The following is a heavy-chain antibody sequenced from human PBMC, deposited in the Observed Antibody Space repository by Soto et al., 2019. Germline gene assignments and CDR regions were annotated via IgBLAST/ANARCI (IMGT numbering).Heavy chain of an antibody. CDR2: ISGSGGST. V-gene: IGHV3-23*01. CDR1: GFTFSSYA. J-gene: IGHJ4*02. D-gene: IGHD3-22*01. Sequence: TGGSLRLSCAASGFTFSSYAMSWVRQAPGKGLEWVSAISGSGGSTYYADSVKGRFTISRDNSKNTLYLQMNSLRAEDTAVYYCAKLNQDYYESSGYYQVPFFYFDYWGQGTLVTVSS. CDR3: AKLNQDYYESSGYYQVPFFYFDY.